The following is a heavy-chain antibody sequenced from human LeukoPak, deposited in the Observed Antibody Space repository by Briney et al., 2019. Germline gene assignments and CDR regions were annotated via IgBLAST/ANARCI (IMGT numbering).Heavy chain of an antibody. D-gene: IGHD2-15*01. Sequence: GGSLRLSCATSGLTFGDLGSGMHWVRQAPGKGLEWLAFIRSSGGPQYYVDSVKGRFTISRDNSRKIVFLQMNSLRREDTAVYYCAREGSCGSHDVWGKGTTVIVSS. CDR3: AREGSCGSHDV. CDR2: IRSSGGPQ. CDR1: GLTFGDLGSG. V-gene: IGHV3-30*02. J-gene: IGHJ6*04.